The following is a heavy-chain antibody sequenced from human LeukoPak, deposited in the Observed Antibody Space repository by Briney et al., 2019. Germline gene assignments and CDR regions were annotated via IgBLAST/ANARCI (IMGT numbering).Heavy chain of an antibody. J-gene: IGHJ4*02. CDR3: ARVSTTGYYYDSSGYYLDY. CDR1: GGTFSSYA. Sequence: ASVKVSCKASGGTFSSYAISWVRQAPGQGLEWMGGIIPIFGTANYAQKFQGRVTMTTDTSTSTAYMELRSLRSDDTAVYYCARVSTTGYYYDSSGYYLDYWGQGTLVTVSS. V-gene: IGHV1-69*05. CDR2: IIPIFGTA. D-gene: IGHD3-22*01.